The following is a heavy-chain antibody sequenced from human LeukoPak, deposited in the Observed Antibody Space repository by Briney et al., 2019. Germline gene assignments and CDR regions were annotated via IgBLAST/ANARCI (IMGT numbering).Heavy chain of an antibody. J-gene: IGHJ4*02. CDR2: IYYSGNT. Sequence: SETLSLTCTVSFDSINTKNYCWGWIRQSPGKGLESIGTIYYSGNTYYNPSLKGRVTMSVDTSMNQFSLKLNSVSAADTAVYYCARHACYYESGPAGHFYYWGQGTLVTVSS. V-gene: IGHV4-39*01. CDR1: FDSINTKNYC. CDR3: ARHACYYESGPAGHFYY. D-gene: IGHD3-22*01.